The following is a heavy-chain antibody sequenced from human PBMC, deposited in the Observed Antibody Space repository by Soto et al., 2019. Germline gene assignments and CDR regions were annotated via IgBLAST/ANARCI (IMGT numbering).Heavy chain of an antibody. J-gene: IGHJ4*02. Sequence: QVQLVESGGGVVQPGRSLRLSCAASGFTFSSYGMHWVRQAQGKGLEWVAVISYDGSNKYYADSVKGRFTISRDNSKNTLYLQMNSLRAEDTAVYYCAKDSGDGDWFDYWGQGTLVTVSS. V-gene: IGHV3-30*18. CDR2: ISYDGSNK. D-gene: IGHD4-17*01. CDR3: AKDSGDGDWFDY. CDR1: GFTFSSYG.